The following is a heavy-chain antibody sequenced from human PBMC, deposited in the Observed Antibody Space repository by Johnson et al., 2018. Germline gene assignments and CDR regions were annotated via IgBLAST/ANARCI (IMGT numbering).Heavy chain of an antibody. D-gene: IGHD1-26*01. V-gene: IGHV3-33*01. J-gene: IGHJ6*02. CDR1: GLTFSSYG. CDR3: ARDRSAGYYYGMDV. Sequence: QVQLVQSGGGVVQPGRSLKLSCAGSGLTFSSYGMHWVRQAPGKGLEWVAVLWSVGGNKDYADSVKGRFAISKDNSKNTLYLQRNSLRAEDTALYYCARDRSAGYYYGMDVWGQGTTVTVSS. CDR2: LWSVGGNK.